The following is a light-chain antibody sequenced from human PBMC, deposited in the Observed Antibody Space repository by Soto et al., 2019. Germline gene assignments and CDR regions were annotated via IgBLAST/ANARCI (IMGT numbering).Light chain of an antibody. Sequence: QSALTQPASVSGTPGQSITISCTGTNSDIGSYNYVSWYQQSPGKAPKLIISEVTNRPSGISSRFSGSKSGNTASLTISGLQAEDEADYYCSSYTPTTPWVFGGGTKVTVL. J-gene: IGLJ3*02. V-gene: IGLV2-14*01. CDR2: EVT. CDR3: SSYTPTTPWV. CDR1: NSDIGSYNY.